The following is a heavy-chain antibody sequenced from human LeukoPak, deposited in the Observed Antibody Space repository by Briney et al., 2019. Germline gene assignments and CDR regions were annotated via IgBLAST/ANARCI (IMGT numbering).Heavy chain of an antibody. CDR3: ARVLGDSGWYLGWFDP. CDR2: IWYDGSDK. V-gene: IGHV3-33*01. D-gene: IGHD6-19*01. Sequence: PGGSLRLSCAASGFTFSSYGWHGVRQAPARGRDGVAVIWYDGSDKYYADSVKGRFTISRDNSKNTLYLQMNSLRVEDTAVYYCARVLGDSGWYLGWFDPWGQGTLVTVSS. CDR1: GFTFSSYG. J-gene: IGHJ5*02.